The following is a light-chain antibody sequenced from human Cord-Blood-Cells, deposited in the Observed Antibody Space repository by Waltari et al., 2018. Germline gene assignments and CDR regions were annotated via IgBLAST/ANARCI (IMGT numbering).Light chain of an antibody. CDR3: QKYNSAPPLT. J-gene: IGKJ4*01. V-gene: IGKV1-27*01. Sequence: DIQMTQSPSSLPASVGDRVTITCRASQGISNYLAWYQQKPGKVPKLLIYAASTLQSGVPSRCSGSGSGTDFTLTISSLQPEDVATYYCQKYNSAPPLTFGGGTKVEIK. CDR2: AAS. CDR1: QGISNY.